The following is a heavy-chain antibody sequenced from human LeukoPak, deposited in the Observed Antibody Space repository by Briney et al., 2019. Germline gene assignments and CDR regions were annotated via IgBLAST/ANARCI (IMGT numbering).Heavy chain of an antibody. CDR1: GFTFSSYA. D-gene: IGHD4-11*01. V-gene: IGHV3-23*01. CDR3: AKDQRAGLQYHFTGDY. J-gene: IGHJ4*02. Sequence: GGSLRLSCAASGFTFSSYAMSWVRQAPGKGLEWVSAISGSGGSTYYADSVKGRFTISRDNSKNTLYLQMNSLRAEDTAVYYCAKDQRAGLQYHFTGDYWGQGTLVTVSS. CDR2: ISGSGGST.